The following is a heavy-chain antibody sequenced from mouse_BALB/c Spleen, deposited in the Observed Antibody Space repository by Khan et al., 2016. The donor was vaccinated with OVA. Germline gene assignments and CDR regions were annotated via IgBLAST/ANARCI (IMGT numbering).Heavy chain of an antibody. CDR1: GYTFTSYT. J-gene: IGHJ3*01. V-gene: IGHV1-4*01. CDR3: VRDGAYHRNDGWFAY. D-gene: IGHD2-14*01. CDR2: INPSNGYT. Sequence: QVQLQQSGAELARPGASVKMSCKASGYTFTSYTIHWIKLRPGQGLEWIGYINPSNGYTNYNQKFRDKATLTADKSSTTAYMQLSSLTSDDSAVYNCVRDGAYHRNDGWFAYGAKGLWSLSLQ.